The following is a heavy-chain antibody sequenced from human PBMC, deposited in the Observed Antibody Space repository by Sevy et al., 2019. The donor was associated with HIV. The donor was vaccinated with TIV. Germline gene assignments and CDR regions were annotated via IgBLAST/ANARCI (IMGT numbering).Heavy chain of an antibody. CDR2: INTNTGNP. CDR1: GYTFTSYA. J-gene: IGHJ3*02. D-gene: IGHD3-3*01. CDR3: ARETRGHYDFWSGGGDAFHI. Sequence: ASVKVSCKASGYTFTSYAMNWVRQAPGQGLEWMGWINTNTGNPTYAQGFTGRFVFSLDTSVSTAYLQISSLKAEDTAVHYCARETRGHYDFWSGGGDAFHIWGQGTMVTVSS. V-gene: IGHV7-4-1*02.